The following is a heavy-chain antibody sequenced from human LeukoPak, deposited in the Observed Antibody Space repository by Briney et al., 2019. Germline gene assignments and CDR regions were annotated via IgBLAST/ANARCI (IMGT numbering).Heavy chain of an antibody. J-gene: IGHJ4*02. CDR3: ARGFDGNFDY. D-gene: IGHD3-9*01. V-gene: IGHV3-20*04. CDR1: GFTFDDYG. CDR2: INWNGDNT. Sequence: PGGSLRLSCAASGFTFDDYGMSWVRQAPGKGLDWVSGINWNGDNTDYADSVKGRFTISRDNAKNSLYLQMNSLRAEDTALYYCARGFDGNFDYWGQGTLVTVSP.